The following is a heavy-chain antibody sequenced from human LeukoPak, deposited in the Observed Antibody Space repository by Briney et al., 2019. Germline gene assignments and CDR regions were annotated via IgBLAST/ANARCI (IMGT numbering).Heavy chain of an antibody. CDR1: GFRFSDYW. V-gene: IGHV3-7*01. CDR3: TKDLNHDXSG. J-gene: IGHJ4*02. Sequence: PGGSLRLSCAASGFRFSDYWMTWVRQAPGKGLECVANIKTDGSAKYYPDSVKGRFTVSRDNAKNSWYLQMNNMRVEDTAIYYCTKDLNHDXSGWGQGTLVTVSS. D-gene: IGHD3-22*01. CDR2: IKTDGSAK.